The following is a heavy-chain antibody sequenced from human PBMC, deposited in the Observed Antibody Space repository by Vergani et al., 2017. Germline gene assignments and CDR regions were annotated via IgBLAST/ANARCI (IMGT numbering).Heavy chain of an antibody. CDR2: IRGNGGST. Sequence: EVQLLESGGGLVQPGGSLRLSCAASGFPFSNYAMTWVRQAPGKGLEWVSTIRGNGGSTYYADSVKGRFTISRDNSKNTLYLQMNSLRAEDTDVYYCANRRDGYIPYYYNGMDVWGRGTTVTVSS. V-gene: IGHV3-23*01. J-gene: IGHJ6*02. CDR1: GFPFSNYA. CDR3: ANRRDGYIPYYYNGMDV. D-gene: IGHD5-24*01.